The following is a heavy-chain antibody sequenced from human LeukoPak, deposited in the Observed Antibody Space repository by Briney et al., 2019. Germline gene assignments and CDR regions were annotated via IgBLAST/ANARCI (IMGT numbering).Heavy chain of an antibody. CDR2: INWNGATT. Sequence: GGSLRLSCAASGFTFADYDMNWVRQGPGKGLEWVSGINWNGATTGYTESVKGRFTISRDNANNSLYLQMNSLRAEDTALYHCVRGDPYGSGTYRGYWGQGTLVTVSS. V-gene: IGHV3-20*01. CDR3: VRGDPYGSGTYRGY. CDR1: GFTFADYD. D-gene: IGHD3-10*01. J-gene: IGHJ4*02.